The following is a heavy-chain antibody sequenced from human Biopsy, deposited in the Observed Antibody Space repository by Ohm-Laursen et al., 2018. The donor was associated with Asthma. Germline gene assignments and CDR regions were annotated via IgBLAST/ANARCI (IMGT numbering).Heavy chain of an antibody. V-gene: IGHV2-5*02. D-gene: IGHD3-9*01. Sequence: STRTLTLTCSFSGFSLRTPGVGVGWIRQYPVKALEWLALIFWEDNNHLRPSLNRRFTITKDPSKNQVVLTMNKMDPVDSGTYYCALSQDSGFDDHSPSWFDPWGQGTLVTFSS. CDR3: ALSQDSGFDDHSPSWFDP. J-gene: IGHJ5*02. CDR1: GFSLRTPGVG. CDR2: IFWEDNN.